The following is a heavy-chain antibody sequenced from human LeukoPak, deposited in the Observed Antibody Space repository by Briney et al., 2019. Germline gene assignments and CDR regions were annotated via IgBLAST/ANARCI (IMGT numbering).Heavy chain of an antibody. V-gene: IGHV1-2*02. CDR3: AREGRRYGSGSYYRYFDY. J-gene: IGHJ4*02. CDR1: GYTFTGYY. CDR2: INPNSGGT. D-gene: IGHD3-10*01. Sequence: ASVKVSCKASGYTFTGYYMHWVRQAPGQGLEWMGWINPNSGGTNYAQKLQGRVTMTTDTSTSTAYMELRSLRSDDTAVYYCAREGRRYGSGSYYRYFDYWGQGTLVTVSS.